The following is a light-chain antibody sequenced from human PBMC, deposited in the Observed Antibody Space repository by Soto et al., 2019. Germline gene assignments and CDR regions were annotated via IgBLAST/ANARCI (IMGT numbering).Light chain of an antibody. Sequence: DIQMTQSPSSMSASVGDKVTITCRASQSISRNLNWYQHKPGKAPKLLIFAASTLQTGVPARFSGSGSGTDFTLTINSLQSEDFVTCSCQQSYSTPWTFGQVTKVEIK. CDR3: QQSYSTPWT. V-gene: IGKV1-39*01. J-gene: IGKJ1*01. CDR1: QSISRN. CDR2: AAS.